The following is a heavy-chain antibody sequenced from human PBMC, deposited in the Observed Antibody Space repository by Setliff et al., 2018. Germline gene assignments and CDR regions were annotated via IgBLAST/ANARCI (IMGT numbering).Heavy chain of an antibody. D-gene: IGHD6-13*01. CDR3: ARDGAGSTSWYYFDY. CDR1: GLTFSNAW. CDR2: IKSKTDGGTT. Sequence: NPGGSLRLSCAASGLTFSNAWMSWVRQAPGKGLEWVGRIKSKTDGGTTDYAAPVKGRFTISRDDSKNTLYLQMGSLRADDLAVYYCARDGAGSTSWYYFDYWGPGTLVTVSS. J-gene: IGHJ4*02. V-gene: IGHV3-15*01.